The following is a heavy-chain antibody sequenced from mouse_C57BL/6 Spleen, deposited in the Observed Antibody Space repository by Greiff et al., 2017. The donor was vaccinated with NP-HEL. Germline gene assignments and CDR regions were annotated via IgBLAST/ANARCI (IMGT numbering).Heavy chain of an antibody. Sequence: QVQLQQPGAELVKPGASVKMSCKASGYTFTSYWITWVKQRPGQGLEWIGDIYPGSGSTNYNEKFKSKATLTVDTSSSTAYMQLISLTSEDSAVYYCARPYYGSSYLDYWGQGTTLTVSS. CDR1: GYTFTSYW. J-gene: IGHJ2*01. D-gene: IGHD1-1*01. CDR3: ARPYYGSSYLDY. V-gene: IGHV1-55*01. CDR2: IYPGSGST.